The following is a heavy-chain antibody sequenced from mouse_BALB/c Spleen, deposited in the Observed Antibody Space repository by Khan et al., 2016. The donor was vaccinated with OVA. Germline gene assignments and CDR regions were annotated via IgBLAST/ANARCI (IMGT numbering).Heavy chain of an antibody. CDR1: GFTFSSYW. CDR2: IKLKSNNYAT. CDR3: TRTGTGYFDY. J-gene: IGHJ2*01. V-gene: IGHV6-6*02. Sequence: VELVESGGGLVQPGGSMKLSCVASGFTFSSYWMNWVRQSPEKGLEWVAEIKLKSNNYATHYAESVKGRFTISRDDSESSVYLQMNNLRAEDTGIYYCTRTGTGYFDYWGQGTTLTVSS. D-gene: IGHD4-1*01.